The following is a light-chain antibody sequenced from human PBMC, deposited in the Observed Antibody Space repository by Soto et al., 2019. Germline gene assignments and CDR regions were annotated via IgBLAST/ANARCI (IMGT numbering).Light chain of an antibody. J-gene: IGLJ2*01. CDR3: GTWDSSLSAVV. CDR1: SSNIGNNY. Sequence: QSVLTQPPSVSAAPGQKVTISCSGSSSNIGNNYVSWYQQLPETAPKLLIYDNNERPSGIPDRFSGSKSGTSATLGITGLQTGEEADYYCGTWDSSLSAVVFGGGTKLTVL. CDR2: DNN. V-gene: IGLV1-51*01.